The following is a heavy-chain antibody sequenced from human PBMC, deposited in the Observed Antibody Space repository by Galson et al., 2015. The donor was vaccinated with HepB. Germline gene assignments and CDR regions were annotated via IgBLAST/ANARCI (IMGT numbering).Heavy chain of an antibody. CDR2: ISSGSSYT. J-gene: IGHJ4*02. CDR1: GFTFSDYY. D-gene: IGHD3-10*01. CDR3: ATSHYYGSGTHIDY. Sequence: SLRLSCAASGFTFSDYYMSWIRQAPGKGLEWVSYISSGSSYTNYADSVKSRFTISRDNAKNSLYLQMNSLRAEDTAVYYCATSHYYGSGTHIDYWGQGTLVTVSS. V-gene: IGHV3-11*06.